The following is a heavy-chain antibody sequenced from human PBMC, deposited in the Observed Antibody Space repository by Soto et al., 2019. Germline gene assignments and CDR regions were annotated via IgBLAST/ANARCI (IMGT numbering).Heavy chain of an antibody. Sequence: QVQLVESGGGVVQPGRSLRLSCAASGFTFSSYGMHWVRQAPGKGLEWVAVIWYDGSNKYYADSVKGRFTISRDNSKNTLYLQMNSLRAEDTAVYYCAREPYRPYYDSSGYPVDYWGQGTLVTVSS. CDR1: GFTFSSYG. D-gene: IGHD3-22*01. V-gene: IGHV3-33*01. CDR3: AREPYRPYYDSSGYPVDY. J-gene: IGHJ4*02. CDR2: IWYDGSNK.